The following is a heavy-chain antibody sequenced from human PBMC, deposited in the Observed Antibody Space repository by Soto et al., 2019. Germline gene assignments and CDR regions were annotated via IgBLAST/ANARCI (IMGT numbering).Heavy chain of an antibody. J-gene: IGHJ6*02. V-gene: IGHV4-59*08. D-gene: IGHD3-10*01. CDR3: AGQGFGALQGLVDV. CDR2: VHHSWGS. CDR1: GGSISSYY. Sequence: QVQLQESGPGLVKPSETLSLSCTVSGGSISSYYWSWFRQSPGKRMEWIGYVHHSWGSSYNPSLQSRVAISLATSKSQFSLKVTSVTATDTAVYYGAGQGFGALQGLVDVWGQGTTVTVSS.